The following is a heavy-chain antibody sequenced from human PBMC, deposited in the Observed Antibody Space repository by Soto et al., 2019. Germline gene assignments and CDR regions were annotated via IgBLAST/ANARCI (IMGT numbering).Heavy chain of an antibody. CDR3: ARGSMVAAPFMGY. V-gene: IGHV4-4*02. D-gene: IGHD2-15*01. CDR2: IYYSGST. CDR1: GGSISSSNW. Sequence: QVQLQESGPGLVKPSGTLSLTCAVSGGSISSSNWWSWVRQPPGKGLEWIGYIYYSGSTNYNPSLKSRVTISVDTSKNQFSLKLSSVTAADTAVYYCARGSMVAAPFMGYWGQGTLVTVSS. J-gene: IGHJ4*02.